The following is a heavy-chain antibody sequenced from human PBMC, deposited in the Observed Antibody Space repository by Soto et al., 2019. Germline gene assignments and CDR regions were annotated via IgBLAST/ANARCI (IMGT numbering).Heavy chain of an antibody. V-gene: IGHV3-23*01. Sequence: EAQLLESGGGLVQPGGSLRLSCAASGFTFSRYAMSWVRQAPGKGLEWVSTVTGGGHTTYNADSVNGRFTISRDNSKNTLYLQMNNLRVEDTAIYYCASSSGDLDVYGMDIWDPGTTVTVSS. CDR2: VTGGGHTT. CDR3: ASSSGDLDVYGMDI. J-gene: IGHJ6*02. D-gene: IGHD3-10*01. CDR1: GFTFSRYA.